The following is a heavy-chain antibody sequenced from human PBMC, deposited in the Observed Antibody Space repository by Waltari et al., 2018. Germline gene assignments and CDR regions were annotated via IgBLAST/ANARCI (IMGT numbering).Heavy chain of an antibody. Sequence: EVQLVESGGGLVQPGGSLRLSCAASGFHFSSYAMSWVRQAPGKGLVWVSPIVVSVGITVAAVSVKVRFTISRDNSKNTLYLQMNSLRAEDTAVYYCAKRGEGAAAEYYWGQGTLVTVSS. J-gene: IGHJ4*02. CDR2: IVVSVGIT. CDR3: AKRGEGAAAEYY. V-gene: IGHV3-23*04. D-gene: IGHD6-13*01. CDR1: GFHFSSYA.